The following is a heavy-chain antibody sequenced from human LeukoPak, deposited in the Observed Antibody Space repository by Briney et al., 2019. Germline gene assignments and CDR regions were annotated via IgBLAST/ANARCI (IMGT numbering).Heavy chain of an antibody. V-gene: IGHV3-53*01. D-gene: IGHD3-3*01. CDR1: GFTVNSNY. Sequence: GGSLRLSCTVSGFTVNSNYMSWVRQAPGKGLEWVSVIYSDGTTYNADSVKGRFTISRDNSKNTLYLQINSLRAEDTAVYYCARDKSSTIFGVVIEGLFDYWGQGTLVTVSS. CDR3: ARDKSSTIFGVVIEGLFDY. CDR2: IYSDGTT. J-gene: IGHJ4*02.